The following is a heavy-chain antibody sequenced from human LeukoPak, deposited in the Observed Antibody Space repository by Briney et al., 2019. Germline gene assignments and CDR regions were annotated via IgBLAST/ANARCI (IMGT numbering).Heavy chain of an antibody. J-gene: IGHJ4*02. CDR1: GFTFNTYT. CDR2: ITASSTAT. CDR3: ARTYYDILTGYNPYFDY. D-gene: IGHD3-9*01. Sequence: KSGGSLRLSCAASGFTFNTYTMNWVRQAPGKGLEWVSSITASSTATYSADSVKGRFTISRDNAKNFLYLQMNSLRAEDTAVYYCARTYYDILTGYNPYFDYWGQGILVTVSS. V-gene: IGHV3-21*01.